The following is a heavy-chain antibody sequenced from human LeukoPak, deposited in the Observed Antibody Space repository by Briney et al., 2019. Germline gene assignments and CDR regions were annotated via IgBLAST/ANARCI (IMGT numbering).Heavy chain of an antibody. J-gene: IGHJ6*02. D-gene: IGHD2-15*01. CDR1: GYTFTNYD. V-gene: IGHV1-8*01. Sequence: VASVKVSCKASGYTFTNYDINWVRQATGQGLEWMGWMNPNNGNTGYAQKFQGRVTMTRNTSISTAYMELSSLRSEDTAVYYCAKAVMLMAAKGGNYYYGMDVWGQGTTVTVSS. CDR2: MNPNNGNT. CDR3: AKAVMLMAAKGGNYYYGMDV.